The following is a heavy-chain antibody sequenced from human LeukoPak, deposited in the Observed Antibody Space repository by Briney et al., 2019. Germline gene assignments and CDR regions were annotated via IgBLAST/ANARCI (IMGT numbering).Heavy chain of an antibody. CDR1: GGSISSSSYY. CDR2: IYYSGST. Sequence: PSETLSLTCTVSGGSISSSSYYWGWIRQPPGKGLEWIGSIYYSGSTYYNPSLKSRVTISVDTSKNQFSLKLSSVTAADTAVYYCARDRREVVPAAIHPRVYYYGMDVWGQGTTVTVSS. CDR3: ARDRREVVPAAIHPRVYYYGMDV. V-gene: IGHV4-39*07. D-gene: IGHD2-2*02. J-gene: IGHJ6*02.